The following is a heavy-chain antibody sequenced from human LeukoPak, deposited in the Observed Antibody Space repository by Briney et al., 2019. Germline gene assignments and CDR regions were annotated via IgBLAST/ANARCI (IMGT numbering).Heavy chain of an antibody. D-gene: IGHD3-22*01. J-gene: IGHJ4*02. V-gene: IGHV1-2*02. CDR1: GYTFTGYY. CDR3: ARDHGPDYYDSSGYHY. CDR2: INPNSGGT. Sequence: ASVKVSCKASGYTFTGYYMHWVRQAPGQGLEWMGWINPNSGGTNYAQKFQGRVTMTRDTSISTAYMELSRLRSDDTAVYYCARDHGPDYYDSSGYHYWGQGTPVTVSS.